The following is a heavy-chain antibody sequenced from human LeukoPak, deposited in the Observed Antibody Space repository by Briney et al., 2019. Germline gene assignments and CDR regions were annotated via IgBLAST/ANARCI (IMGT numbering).Heavy chain of an antibody. CDR1: GFTFSGHW. V-gene: IGHV3-7*01. CDR2: IEQDGTEK. CDR3: ARDKVVGATYFDY. Sequence: GGSLRLSCEAFGFTFSGHWMSWVRQAPGKGPEWVANIEQDGTEKYYLDSVKGRFTISRDNAQNSLYLQMNSLRAEDTAVYYCARDKVVGATYFDYWGRGILVTVPS. D-gene: IGHD1-26*01. J-gene: IGHJ4*02.